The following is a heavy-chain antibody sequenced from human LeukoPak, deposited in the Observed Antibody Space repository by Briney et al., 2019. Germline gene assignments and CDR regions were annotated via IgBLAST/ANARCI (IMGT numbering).Heavy chain of an antibody. CDR1: GFTFRNYV. D-gene: IGHD3-10*01. CDR3: AREGYYGSGSPPSLYFDY. Sequence: GGSLRLSCAASGFTFRNYVIHWVRQAPGKGLEWVAVTSSDLNVKLYADSVKGRFTISRDNSRSTLYLQMNSLGPEDTAIYYCAREGYYGSGSPPSLYFDYWGQGTLVTVSS. J-gene: IGHJ4*02. V-gene: IGHV3-30-3*01. CDR2: TSSDLNVK.